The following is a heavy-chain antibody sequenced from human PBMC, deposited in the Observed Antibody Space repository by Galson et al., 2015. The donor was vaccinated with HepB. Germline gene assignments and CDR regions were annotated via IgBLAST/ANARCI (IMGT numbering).Heavy chain of an antibody. J-gene: IGHJ4*02. Sequence: SLRLSCAASGFTFSNYNMNWVRQAPGKGLEWVSSVTSSGSYTHYADSVKGRFTISRDNAKNSLYLQMNSLRAEDRAVYYCARVGDFVVVSAAMAQDYWGQGTLVTVSS. CDR3: ARVGDFVVVSAAMAQDY. D-gene: IGHD2-2*01. CDR2: VTSSGSYT. V-gene: IGHV3-21*04. CDR1: GFTFSNYN.